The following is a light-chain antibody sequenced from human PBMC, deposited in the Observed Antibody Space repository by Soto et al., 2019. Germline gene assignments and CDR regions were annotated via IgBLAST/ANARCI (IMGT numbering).Light chain of an antibody. J-gene: IGKJ1*01. Sequence: DIQMTQFPSSLSASVGDRVTITCRASQTINSYLNWYQQKPGTAPNLLIYDASNLQRGVPSRFSGSGSGTNFTLTIRSLEREDFATYHCQQSYSTPQTFGQGTNVEVK. CDR2: DAS. V-gene: IGKV1-39*01. CDR1: QTINSY. CDR3: QQSYSTPQT.